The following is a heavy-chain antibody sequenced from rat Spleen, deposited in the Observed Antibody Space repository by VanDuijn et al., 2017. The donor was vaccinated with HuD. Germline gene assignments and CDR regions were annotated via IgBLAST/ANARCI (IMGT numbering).Heavy chain of an antibody. J-gene: IGHJ3*01. CDR3: ARHGDGSYYPNWFAY. CDR1: GFTFSDYY. D-gene: IGHD1-12*02. V-gene: IGHV5-29*01. Sequence: EVQLVESDGGLVQPGRSLKLSCAASGFTFSDYYMAWVRQAPTKGLEWVATISYDGSSTYYRDSVKGRFTISRDNAKSTLYLQMDSLRSEDTATYYCARHGDGSYYPNWFAYWGQGTLVTVSS. CDR2: ISYDGSST.